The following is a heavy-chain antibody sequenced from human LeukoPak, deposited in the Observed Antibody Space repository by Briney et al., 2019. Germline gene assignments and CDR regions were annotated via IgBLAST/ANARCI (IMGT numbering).Heavy chain of an antibody. D-gene: IGHD5-12*01. CDR3: AREVAKIRPENWFDP. CDR1: GYTFTSYD. CDR2: MNPNSGNT. Sequence: ASVKVSCKASGYTFTSYDINWVRQATGQGLEWMGWMNPNSGNTGYAQKFQGRVTMTRDTSISTAYMELSRLRSDDTAVYYCAREVAKIRPENWFDPWGQGTLVTVSS. V-gene: IGHV1-8*01. J-gene: IGHJ5*02.